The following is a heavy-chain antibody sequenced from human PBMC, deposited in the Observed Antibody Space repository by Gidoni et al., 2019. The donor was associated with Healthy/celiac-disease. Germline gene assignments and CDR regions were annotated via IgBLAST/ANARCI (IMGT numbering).Heavy chain of an antibody. Sequence: QVQLVESVGGVVQPGRSLRLSCAASGFTFRSYAMHWVRQAPGKGLEWVAVISYDGSNKYYADSVKGRFTISRDNSKNTLYLQMNSLRAEDTAVYYCRSSTSSIAFDIWGQGTMVTVSS. D-gene: IGHD2-2*01. CDR1: GFTFRSYA. CDR3: RSSTSSIAFDI. CDR2: ISYDGSNK. V-gene: IGHV3-30-3*01. J-gene: IGHJ3*02.